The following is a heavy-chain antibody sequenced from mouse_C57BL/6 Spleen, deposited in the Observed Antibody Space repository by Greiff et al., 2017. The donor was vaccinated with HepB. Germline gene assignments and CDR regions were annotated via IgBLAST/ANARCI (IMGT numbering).Heavy chain of an antibody. D-gene: IGHD1-1*01. V-gene: IGHV1-81*01. CDR3: SRLRGGAMDY. CDR2: IYPRSGNT. CDR1: GYTFTSYG. J-gene: IGHJ4*01. Sequence: VQLQQSGAELARPGASVKLSCKASGYTFTSYGISWVKQRTGQGLEWIGEIYPRSGNTYYNDKFKGKATLTADKSSSTADMELRSLTSEDSAVYFGSRLRGGAMDYWGQGTSVTVSS.